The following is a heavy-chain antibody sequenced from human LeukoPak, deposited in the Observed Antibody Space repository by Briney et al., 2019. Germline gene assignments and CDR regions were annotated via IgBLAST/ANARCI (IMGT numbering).Heavy chain of an antibody. J-gene: IGHJ3*02. Sequence: PGGSLRLSCAASGFTFDDYAMHWVRHAPGKGLEWVSGISWNSGSIGYADSVKGRFTISRDNAKNSLYLQMNSLRAEDTALYYCAKDYDYGDYGRAFDIWGQGTMVTVSS. CDR3: AKDYDYGDYGRAFDI. D-gene: IGHD4-17*01. CDR2: ISWNSGSI. V-gene: IGHV3-9*01. CDR1: GFTFDDYA.